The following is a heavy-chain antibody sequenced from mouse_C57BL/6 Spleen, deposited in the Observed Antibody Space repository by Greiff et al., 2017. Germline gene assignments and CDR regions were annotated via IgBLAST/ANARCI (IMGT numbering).Heavy chain of an antibody. Sequence: LVESGPELVKPGASVKISCKASGYSFTDYNMNWVKQSNGKSLEWIGVINPNYGTTSYNQKFKGKATVTVDKASRTAYMQLNSLTSEDSAVYYCARAGDYDVGYAMDYWGQGASVTVSS. J-gene: IGHJ4*01. CDR2: INPNYGTT. CDR1: GYSFTDYN. V-gene: IGHV1-39*01. D-gene: IGHD2-4*01. CDR3: ARAGDYDVGYAMDY.